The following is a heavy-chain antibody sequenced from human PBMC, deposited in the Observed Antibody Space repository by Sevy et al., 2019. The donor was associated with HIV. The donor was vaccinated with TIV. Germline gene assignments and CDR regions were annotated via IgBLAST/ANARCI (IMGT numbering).Heavy chain of an antibody. CDR1: AFTFSNFA. V-gene: IGHV3-23*01. Sequence: GGSLRLSCAASAFTFSNFAMSWVRQAPGKGLEWVSAISAGGSDTYYADSVKGRFTIARDNSRNTLYLQMNNLRAEDTAVYYCAKDRGLGYFDYWGHGTLVTVSS. D-gene: IGHD3-22*01. CDR2: ISAGGSDT. CDR3: AKDRGLGYFDY. J-gene: IGHJ4*01.